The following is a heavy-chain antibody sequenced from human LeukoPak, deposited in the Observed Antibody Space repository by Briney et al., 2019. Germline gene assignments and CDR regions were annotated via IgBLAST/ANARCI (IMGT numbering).Heavy chain of an antibody. D-gene: IGHD3-16*02. V-gene: IGHV1-8*01. J-gene: IGHJ3*01. CDR1: GYTFTSYD. Sequence: ASVKVSCKASGYTFTSYDINWVRQATGQGLEWMGWMNPNSGNTGYAQKFQGRVTMTRNTSISTAYMELSSLRSEDTAVYYCARGPRRVWGSYRLGSFDLWGQGPMVSLFS. CDR3: ARGPRRVWGSYRLGSFDL. CDR2: MNPNSGNT.